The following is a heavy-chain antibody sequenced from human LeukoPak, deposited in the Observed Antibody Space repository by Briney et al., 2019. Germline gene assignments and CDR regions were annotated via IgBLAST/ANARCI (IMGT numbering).Heavy chain of an antibody. Sequence: GGSLRLSCAASGFTFSDYYMSWIRQAPGKGLEWVSYISSSGSTIYYADSVKGRFTISRDNAKNSLYLQMNSLRAEDTAVYYCARDRELYYDFWRGYFDYWGQGTLVTVSS. J-gene: IGHJ4*02. CDR1: GFTFSDYY. D-gene: IGHD3-3*01. CDR3: ARDRELYYDFWRGYFDY. CDR2: ISSSGSTI. V-gene: IGHV3-11*04.